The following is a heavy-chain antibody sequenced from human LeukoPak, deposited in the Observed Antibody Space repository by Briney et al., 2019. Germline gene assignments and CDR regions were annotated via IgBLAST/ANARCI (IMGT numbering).Heavy chain of an antibody. D-gene: IGHD2-15*01. CDR1: GYTFTSYG. V-gene: IGHV1-18*01. CDR3: ARVLCSGGSCYLHIDY. CDR2: ISAYNGNT. J-gene: IGHJ4*02. Sequence: ASVKVSCKASGYTFTSYGISRVRQAPGQGLEWMGWISAYNGNTNYAQKLQGRVTMTTDTSTSTAYMELRSLRSDNTAVYYCARVLCSGGSCYLHIDYWGQGTLVTVSS.